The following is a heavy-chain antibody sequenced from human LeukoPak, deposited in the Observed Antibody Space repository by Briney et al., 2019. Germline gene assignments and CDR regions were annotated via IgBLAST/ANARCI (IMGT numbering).Heavy chain of an antibody. CDR3: ARAGVVGAHFDS. V-gene: IGHV1-18*01. D-gene: IGHD1-26*01. CDR2: INAYNGNT. CDR1: GYTFSNYG. J-gene: IGHJ5*01. Sequence: ASVKVSRKASGYTFSNYGITWVRQAPGQGLEWMGWINAYNGNTNYGQNFRGRVTMTTDTSTTTAYMEMRSLRSDDTALYFCARAGVVGAHFDSWGQGTLVTVSS.